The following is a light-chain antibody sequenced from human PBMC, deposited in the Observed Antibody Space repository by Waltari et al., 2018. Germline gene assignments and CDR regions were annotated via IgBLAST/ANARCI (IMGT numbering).Light chain of an antibody. CDR2: GAS. CDR1: TSISRY. J-gene: IGKJ1*01. CDR3: QHYYNWPRA. Sequence: DIVMTQSPATPSVSPGERGTLSCRASTSISRYFAWYQHKPGQAPRLLIYGASTRATDIPARFSGSGSGTEFTLTITGLQSEDFAVYYCQHYYNWPRAFGPGTNVEIK. V-gene: IGKV3-15*01.